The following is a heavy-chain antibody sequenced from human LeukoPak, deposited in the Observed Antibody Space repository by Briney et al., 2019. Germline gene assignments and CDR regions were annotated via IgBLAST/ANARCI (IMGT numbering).Heavy chain of an antibody. J-gene: IGHJ3*02. CDR3: ARLGKWLFASPPRSAFDI. Sequence: GESLKISCKGSGYSFTSYWIIWVRQMPGKGLEWMGKIDPSDSHTNYSPSFQGHVTISADKSISTAYLQWSSLKASDTAMYYCARLGKWLFASPPRSAFDIWGQGTMVTVSS. CDR1: GYSFTSYW. D-gene: IGHD3-22*01. CDR2: IDPSDSHT. V-gene: IGHV5-10-1*01.